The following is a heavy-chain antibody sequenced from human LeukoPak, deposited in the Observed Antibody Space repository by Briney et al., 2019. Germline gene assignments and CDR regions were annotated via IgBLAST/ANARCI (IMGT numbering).Heavy chain of an antibody. J-gene: IGHJ4*02. D-gene: IGHD6-19*01. CDR3: APPAVAGTIH. CDR1: GFTFSSYS. CDR2: ISSSSSYI. Sequence: GGSLRLSCAASGFTFSSYSMNWVRQAPGKGLEWVSSISSSSSYIYYADSVKGRFTISRDNAKNPLYLQMNSLRAEDTAVYYCAPPAVAGTIHWGQGTLVTVSS. V-gene: IGHV3-21*01.